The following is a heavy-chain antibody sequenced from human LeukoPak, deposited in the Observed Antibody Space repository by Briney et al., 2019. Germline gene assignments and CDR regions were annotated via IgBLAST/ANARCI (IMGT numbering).Heavy chain of an antibody. Sequence: PGGSLRLSCAASGFTFSTYAMSWVRQAPGKGLEWISGISGSGGTDYADSVKARFTISRDNSKNTLYLQMYGLTAEDTAIYYCAKGVVGHVVGSWGQGALVTVSS. D-gene: IGHD3-16*01. V-gene: IGHV3-23*01. CDR3: AKGVVGHVVGS. J-gene: IGHJ4*02. CDR1: GFTFSTYA. CDR2: ISGSGGT.